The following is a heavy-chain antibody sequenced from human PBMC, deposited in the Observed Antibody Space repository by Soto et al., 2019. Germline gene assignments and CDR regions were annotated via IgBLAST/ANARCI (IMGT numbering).Heavy chain of an antibody. CDR2: ISSSSSYI. Sequence: EVQLVESGGGLVKPGGSPRLSCAASGFTFSSYSMNWVRQAPGKGLEWVSSISSSSSYIYYADSVKGRFTISRDNAKNSLYLQMNSLRAEDTAVYYCARDAAVAGSGYWGQGTLVTVSS. CDR3: ARDAAVAGSGY. V-gene: IGHV3-21*01. D-gene: IGHD6-19*01. J-gene: IGHJ4*02. CDR1: GFTFSSYS.